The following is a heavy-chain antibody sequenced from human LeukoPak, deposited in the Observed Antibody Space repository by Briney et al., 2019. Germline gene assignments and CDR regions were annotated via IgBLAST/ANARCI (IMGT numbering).Heavy chain of an antibody. CDR3: ASGPGYSSSREFDY. CDR2: IYYSGST. J-gene: IGHJ4*02. Sequence: SETLSLTCTVSGGPISSSSYYWGWIRQPPGKGLEWIGSIYYSGSTYYNPSLKSRVTISVDTSKNQFSLKLSSVTAADTAVYYCASGPGYSSSREFDYWGQGTLVTVSS. D-gene: IGHD6-19*01. V-gene: IGHV4-39*01. CDR1: GGPISSSSYY.